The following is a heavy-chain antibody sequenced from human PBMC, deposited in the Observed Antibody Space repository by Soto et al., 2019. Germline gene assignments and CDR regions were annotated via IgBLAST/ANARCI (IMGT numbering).Heavy chain of an antibody. Sequence: GGSLRLSCTASGFTFGDYAMSWFRQAPGKGLEWVGFIRSKTYGGTTEYAASVKGRFTISRDDSKNIGYLQMNSLKTEDTAVYYCSRLEEYSGYADLDYWGQGTLVTVSS. J-gene: IGHJ4*02. V-gene: IGHV3-49*03. D-gene: IGHD5-12*01. CDR3: SRLEEYSGYADLDY. CDR1: GFTFGDYA. CDR2: IRSKTYGGTT.